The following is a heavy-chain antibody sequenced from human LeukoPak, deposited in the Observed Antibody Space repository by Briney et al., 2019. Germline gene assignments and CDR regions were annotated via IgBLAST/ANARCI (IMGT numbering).Heavy chain of an antibody. CDR2: IYYSGST. J-gene: IGHJ4*02. CDR3: ASTYDSSGYYYPPLFDY. CDR1: GGSISSSSYY. D-gene: IGHD3-22*01. V-gene: IGHV4-39*07. Sequence: SETLSLTCTVSGGSISSSSYYWGWIRQPPGKGLEWIGSIYYSGSTYYNPSLKSRVTISVDTSKNQFSLKLSSVAAADTAVYYCASTYDSSGYYYPPLFDYWGQGTLVTVSS.